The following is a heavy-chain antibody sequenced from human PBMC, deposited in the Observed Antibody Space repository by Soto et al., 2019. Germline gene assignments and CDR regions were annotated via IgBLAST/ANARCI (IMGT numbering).Heavy chain of an antibody. CDR2: IYPGDSDT. CDR3: ARLGSEYDGSRAYFDQ. D-gene: IGHD2-15*01. V-gene: IGHV5-51*01. CDR1: GYNFSSRW. Sequence: EVQLVQSGAEVKKPGESLKISCKGSGYNFSSRWIGWVRQMPGKGLEWMGIIYPGDSDTRYSPSFKGQVTISADKSISTAHLQWTSLKASDSAIYYCARLGSEYDGSRAYFDQWGQGTLVTVSS. J-gene: IGHJ4*02.